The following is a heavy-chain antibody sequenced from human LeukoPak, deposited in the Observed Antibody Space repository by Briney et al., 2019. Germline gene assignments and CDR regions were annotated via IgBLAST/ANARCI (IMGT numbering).Heavy chain of an antibody. J-gene: IGHJ4*02. CDR3: ARGRSRSYYTPLHY. CDR1: GDSISTNHW. CDR2: VYHSGST. D-gene: IGHD3-10*01. Sequence: PSETLSLTCAVSGDSISTNHWWSWVRQPPGKGLEWIGEVYHSGSTNYNPSLKSRVTISVDKSKNLFSLKLSSVTAADTAVYYCARGRSRSYYTPLHYWGQGTLVTVSS. V-gene: IGHV4-4*02.